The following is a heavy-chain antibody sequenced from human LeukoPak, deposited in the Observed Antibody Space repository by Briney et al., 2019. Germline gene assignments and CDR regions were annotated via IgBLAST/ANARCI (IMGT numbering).Heavy chain of an antibody. Sequence: QPGRSLRLSCAASGFTFDDYAMHWVRQGPGKGLEWVSGISWNSGSIGYADSVKGRFTISRDNAKNSLYLQMNSLRAEDTAVYYCAFGYSSSWDFDYWGQGTLVTVSS. J-gene: IGHJ4*02. CDR1: GFTFDDYA. V-gene: IGHV3-9*01. CDR2: ISWNSGSI. CDR3: AFGYSSSWDFDY. D-gene: IGHD6-13*01.